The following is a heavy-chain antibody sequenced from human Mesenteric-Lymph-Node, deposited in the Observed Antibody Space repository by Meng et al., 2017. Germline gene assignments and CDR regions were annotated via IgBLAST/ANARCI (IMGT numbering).Heavy chain of an antibody. J-gene: IGHJ4*02. Sequence: GESLKISCAASGFTVNSIYMSWVRQAPGKGLEWVSLISGSGGNTLFADSVKGRFSISRDNSRNTVFLQMDSLRAEDTAVYYCARDENYGGNHPAIFLYYWGQGTLVTVSS. D-gene: IGHD4-23*01. CDR2: ISGSGGNT. CDR1: GFTVNSIY. V-gene: IGHV3-66*02. CDR3: ARDENYGGNHPAIFLYY.